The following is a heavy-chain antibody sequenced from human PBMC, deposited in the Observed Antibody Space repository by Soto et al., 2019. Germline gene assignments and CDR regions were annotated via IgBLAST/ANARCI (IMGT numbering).Heavy chain of an antibody. CDR1: GFTFSSYS. CDR3: ARSPRHVDIVATEY. D-gene: IGHD5-12*01. V-gene: IGHV3-48*02. Sequence: GSLRLSCAASGFTFSSYSMNWVRQAPGKGLEWVSYISSSSSTIYYADSVKGRFTISRDNAKNSLYLQMNSLRDEDTAVYYCARSPRHVDIVATEYWGQGTLVTVSS. CDR2: ISSSSSTI. J-gene: IGHJ4*02.